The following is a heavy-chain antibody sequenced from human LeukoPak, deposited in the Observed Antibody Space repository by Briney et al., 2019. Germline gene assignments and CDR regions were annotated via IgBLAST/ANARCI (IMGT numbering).Heavy chain of an antibody. D-gene: IGHD3-10*01. J-gene: IGHJ4*02. Sequence: GGSLRLSCAASGFTVRNSYMSWVRQTPGKGLQWVSVIYADGRTYYPDSMKGRFTISRDNSKNMLYLQINSLRAEDTAVYYCARDRNYFEALHRSYWGQGTLVTVSS. CDR1: GFTVRNSY. CDR3: ARDRNYFEALHRSY. V-gene: IGHV3-53*01. CDR2: IYADGRT.